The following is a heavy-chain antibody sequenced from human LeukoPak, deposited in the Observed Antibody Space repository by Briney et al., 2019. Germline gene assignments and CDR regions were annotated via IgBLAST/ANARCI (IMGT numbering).Heavy chain of an antibody. CDR2: INPNSGGT. J-gene: IGHJ4*02. V-gene: IGHV1-2*02. CDR3: ARPYSSGWYWIDY. D-gene: IGHD6-19*01. Sequence: APVKVSCKASGYTFTGYYMHWVRQAPGQGLEWMGWINPNSGGTNYAQKFQGRVTMTRDTSISTAYMVLSRLRSDDTAVYYCARPYSSGWYWIDYWGQGTLVTVSS. CDR1: GYTFTGYY.